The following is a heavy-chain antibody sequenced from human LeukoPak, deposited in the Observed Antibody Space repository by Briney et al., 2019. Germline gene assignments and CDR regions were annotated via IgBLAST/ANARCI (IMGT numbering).Heavy chain of an antibody. CDR1: GYTLTELS. D-gene: IGHD2-15*01. CDR3: ARGRKNIVVVVAAKRDYYYYYMDV. V-gene: IGHV1-24*01. CDR2: FDPEDGET. Sequence: ASVKVSCKVSGYTLTELSMHWVRQAPGKGLEWMGGFDPEDGETIYAQKFQGRVTMTRDTSISTAYMELSRLRSDDTAVYYCARGRKNIVVVVAAKRDYYYYYMDVWGKGTTVTVSS. J-gene: IGHJ6*03.